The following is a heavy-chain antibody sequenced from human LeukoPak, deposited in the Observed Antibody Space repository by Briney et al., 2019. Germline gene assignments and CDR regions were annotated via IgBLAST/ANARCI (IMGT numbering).Heavy chain of an antibody. V-gene: IGHV3-7*01. CDR2: IKEDGSQK. J-gene: IGHJ4*02. CDR3: TRDQS. CDR1: LGSHW. Sequence: GGSLRLSCVGALGSHWMGWVRQAPGKGLEWVANIKEDGSQKYYMDSVKGRFTISRDNAKSSLFLQMNNLRVEDTAVYYCTRDQSWGQGTLVTVSS.